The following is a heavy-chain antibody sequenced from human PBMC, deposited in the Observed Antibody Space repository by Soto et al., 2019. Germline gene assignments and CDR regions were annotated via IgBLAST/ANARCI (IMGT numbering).Heavy chain of an antibody. CDR1: GFAFSSYG. CDR2: IWYDGSNK. D-gene: IGHD2-15*01. V-gene: IGHV3-33*01. Sequence: GGSLRLSCAASGFAFSSYGMHWVRQAPGKGLEWVAVIWYDGSNKYYADSVKGRFTISRDNSKNTLYLQMNSLRAEDTAVYYCARDGPSPPIVVVVAATELTGMDVWGQGTTVTVSS. J-gene: IGHJ6*02. CDR3: ARDGPSPPIVVVVAATELTGMDV.